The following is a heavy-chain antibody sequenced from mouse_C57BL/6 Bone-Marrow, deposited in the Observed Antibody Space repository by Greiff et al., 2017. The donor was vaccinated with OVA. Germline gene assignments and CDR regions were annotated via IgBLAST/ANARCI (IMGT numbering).Heavy chain of an antibody. D-gene: IGHD3-1*01. Sequence: QVQLQQSGPELVKPGASVKLSCKASGYTFTSYDINWVKQRPGQGLEWIGWIYPRDGSTKYNEKFKGKATLTVDTSSSTAYMELHSLTSEDSAVYFCARSKGTLGYVEAMDYWGQGTSVTVSS. CDR3: ARSKGTLGYVEAMDY. CDR2: IYPRDGST. V-gene: IGHV1-85*01. J-gene: IGHJ4*01. CDR1: GYTFTSYD.